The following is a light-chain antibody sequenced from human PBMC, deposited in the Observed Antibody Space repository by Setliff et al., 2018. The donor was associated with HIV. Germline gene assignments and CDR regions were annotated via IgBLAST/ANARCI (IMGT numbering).Light chain of an antibody. CDR3: QSYDSSLSGFYV. Sequence: QSVLAQPPSVSGAPGQSLTISCTGSSSNIGAAYDVHWYQQLPGTAPKLIIYGNTNRPSGVPDRFSGSKSGSSASLAITGLQAEDEADYYCQSYDSSLSGFYVFGTGTKVTVL. CDR2: GNT. CDR1: SSNIGAAYD. J-gene: IGLJ1*01. V-gene: IGLV1-40*01.